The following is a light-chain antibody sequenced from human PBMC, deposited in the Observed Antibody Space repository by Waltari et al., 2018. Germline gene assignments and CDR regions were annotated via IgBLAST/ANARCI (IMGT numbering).Light chain of an antibody. CDR3: TSYTSTNTVI. V-gene: IGLV2-14*03. Sequence: QSALTQPASVSGSPGQSITISCAGTSSDIGGYNYVSWYQQHPGKAPKLILFDVTRWPSGVSHRFSGSKSGNTASLTISGLQAEDEADYYCTSYTSTNTVIFGGGTKVTVL. CDR1: SSDIGGYNY. J-gene: IGLJ2*01. CDR2: DVT.